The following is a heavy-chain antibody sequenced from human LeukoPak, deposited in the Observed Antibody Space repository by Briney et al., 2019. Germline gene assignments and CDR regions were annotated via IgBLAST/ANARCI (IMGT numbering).Heavy chain of an antibody. J-gene: IGHJ3*02. V-gene: IGHV5-51*01. D-gene: IGHD6-13*01. CDR2: IYPGDSDT. CDR3: ASVVAAAGIPAFDI. CDR1: GYSFTSYW. Sequence: GESVKISCKGSGYSFTSYWIGWVRQMPGKGLEWMGIIYPGDSDTRYSPSFQGQVTISADESISTAYLQWSSLKASDTAMYYCASVVAAAGIPAFDIWGQGTMVTVSS.